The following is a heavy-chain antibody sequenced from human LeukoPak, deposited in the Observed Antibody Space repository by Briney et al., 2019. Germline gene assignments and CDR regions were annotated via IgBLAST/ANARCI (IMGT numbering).Heavy chain of an antibody. CDR2: IYPGDSDT. J-gene: IGHJ4*02. CDR1: ADSFTSYW. Sequence: GESLKISCKGSADSFTSYWVGWVRQMPGKGLEWMGIIYPGDSDTRYSPSFQGQVTISADKSISTAYLQWSSLKDSDTAMYYCARHSMVTTSVDYWGQGTLVSVSS. V-gene: IGHV5-51*01. CDR3: ARHSMVTTSVDY. D-gene: IGHD4-17*01.